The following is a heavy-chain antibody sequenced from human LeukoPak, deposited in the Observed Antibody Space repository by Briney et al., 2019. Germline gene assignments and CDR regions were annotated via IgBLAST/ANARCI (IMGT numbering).Heavy chain of an antibody. V-gene: IGHV3-23*01. CDR1: GFTFSSYA. CDR2: ISGSGGST. D-gene: IGHD3-10*01. CDR3: AKGGMVQGVKRFQFDY. J-gene: IGHJ4*02. Sequence: PGGSLRLSCAASGFTFSSYAMSWVRHAPGKGLECVSSISGSGGSTYYADSVKGRFTIARDNSKNTLYLQMNSLRAEDTAVYYCAKGGMVQGVKRFQFDYWGQGTLVTVSS.